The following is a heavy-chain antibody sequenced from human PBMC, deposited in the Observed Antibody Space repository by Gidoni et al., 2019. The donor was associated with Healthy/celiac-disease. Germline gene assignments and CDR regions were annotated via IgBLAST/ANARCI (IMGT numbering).Heavy chain of an antibody. CDR3: AIRGVITSEDAFDI. V-gene: IGHV1-45*02. Sequence: QLQLVQSGAEVKKTGASVKVSCKASGYTFTYLYLHWVRQAPGQALEWMGWSTPFNGNTNYAQKFQDRVTITRDRSISTASMELSSLRSEDTAMYYCAIRGVITSEDAFDIWGQGTMVTVSS. CDR2: STPFNGNT. J-gene: IGHJ3*02. D-gene: IGHD3-10*01. CDR1: GYTFTYLY.